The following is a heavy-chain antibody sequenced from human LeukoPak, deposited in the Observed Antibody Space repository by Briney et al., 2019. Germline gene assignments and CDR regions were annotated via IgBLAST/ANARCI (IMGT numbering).Heavy chain of an antibody. V-gene: IGHV4-59*01. CDR3: ARYVWGSYPTFEDY. Sequence: SETLSLTCTVSGGSISSYYWSWIRQPPGKGLERIGYIYYSGSTNYNPSLKSRVTISVDTSKNQFSLKLSSVTAADTAVYYCARYVWGSYPTFEDYWGQGTLVTVSS. CDR1: GGSISSYY. CDR2: IYYSGST. J-gene: IGHJ4*02. D-gene: IGHD3-16*02.